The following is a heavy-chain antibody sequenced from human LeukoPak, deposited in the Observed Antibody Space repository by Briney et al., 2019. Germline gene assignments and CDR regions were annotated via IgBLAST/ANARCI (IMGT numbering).Heavy chain of an antibody. D-gene: IGHD4-17*01. CDR1: GGSFSGYY. CDR2: IYHSGST. J-gene: IGHJ4*02. V-gene: IGHV4-34*01. CDR3: ARVAVTTHHFDY. Sequence: PSETLSLSCAVYGGSFSGYYWSWLRQPPGQGLEWIGEIYHSGSTNYNPSLKSRVTISVNKSKNQFSLQLSSVTAADTAVYYCARVAVTTHHFDYWGQGTLVTVSS.